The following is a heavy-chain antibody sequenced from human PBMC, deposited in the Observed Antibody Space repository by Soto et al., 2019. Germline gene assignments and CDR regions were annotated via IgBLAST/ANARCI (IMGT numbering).Heavy chain of an antibody. V-gene: IGHV4-34*01. CDR2: INHSGST. Sequence: SETLSLTCAVYGGSFSGYYWSWIRQPPGKGLEWIGEINHSGSTNYNPSLKSRVTISVDTSKNQFSLKLSSVTAADTAVYYCARMRAYSYGYPIPDYWGQGTLVTVSS. CDR1: GGSFSGYY. J-gene: IGHJ4*02. CDR3: ARMRAYSYGYPIPDY. D-gene: IGHD5-18*01.